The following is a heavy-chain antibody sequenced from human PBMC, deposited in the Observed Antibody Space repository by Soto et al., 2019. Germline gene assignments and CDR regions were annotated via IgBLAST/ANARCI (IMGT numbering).Heavy chain of an antibody. J-gene: IGHJ3*02. Sequence: EVQLLESGGGLVQPGGSLRLSCAASGFTVSSYAMSWVRHAPGKGLEWVSAISGSGGSTSYADSVKGRFTISRDNSKNTLYLQMHSLRAEDTAVYYCAKDRDYYRNHDAWDIGGQGTMVTVSS. CDR3: AKDRDYYRNHDAWDI. CDR1: GFTVSSYA. CDR2: ISGSGGST. D-gene: IGHD1-26*01. V-gene: IGHV3-23*01.